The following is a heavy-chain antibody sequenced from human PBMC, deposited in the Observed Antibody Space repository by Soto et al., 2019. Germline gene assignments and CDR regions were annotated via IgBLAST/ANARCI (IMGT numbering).Heavy chain of an antibody. CDR2: INAGNGNT. D-gene: IGHD2-2*01. CDR1: VYTLTSYA. CDR3: ARSPSLFIDY. J-gene: IGHJ4*02. Sequence: ASVKVCCKDSVYTLTSYARHWVRQAPGQRLEWMGWINAGNGNTKYSQKFQGRVTITRDTSASTAYMELSSLRSEDTAVYYCARSPSLFIDYWGQGTLVTVSS. V-gene: IGHV1-3*01.